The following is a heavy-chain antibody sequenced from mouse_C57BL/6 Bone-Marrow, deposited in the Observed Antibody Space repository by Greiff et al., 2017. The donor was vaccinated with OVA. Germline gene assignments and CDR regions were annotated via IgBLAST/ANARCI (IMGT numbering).Heavy chain of an antibody. Sequence: QVQLQQSGPELVKPGASVKISCKASGYAFSSSWMNWVKQRPGKGLEWIGRIYPGDGDTNYNGKFKGKATLTADKSSSTAYMQLSSLTSEDSAVYFCARTAQATLAYWGQGTLVTVSA. CDR1: GYAFSSSW. J-gene: IGHJ3*01. V-gene: IGHV1-82*01. D-gene: IGHD3-2*02. CDR2: IYPGDGDT. CDR3: ARTAQATLAY.